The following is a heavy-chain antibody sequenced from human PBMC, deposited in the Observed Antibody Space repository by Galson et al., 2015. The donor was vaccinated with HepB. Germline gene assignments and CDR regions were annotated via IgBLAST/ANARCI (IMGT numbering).Heavy chain of an antibody. CDR1: GFTFSSYG. D-gene: IGHD3-22*01. J-gene: IGHJ4*02. CDR3: TTDPLSHYYDSSGYPRRRY. Sequence: SLRLSCAASGFTFSSYGMHWVRQAPGKGLEWVAVIWYDGSNKYYADSVKGRFTISRDNSKNTLYLQMNSLRAEDTAVYYCTTDPLSHYYDSSGYPRRRYWGQGTLVTVSS. V-gene: IGHV3-33*01. CDR2: IWYDGSNK.